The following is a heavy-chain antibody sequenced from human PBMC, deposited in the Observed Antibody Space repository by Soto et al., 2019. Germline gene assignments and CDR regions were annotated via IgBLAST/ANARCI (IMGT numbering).Heavy chain of an antibody. CDR3: VRYGSGSYYPTTFDY. V-gene: IGHV4-31*03. CDR1: GGSISSAGYY. J-gene: IGHJ4*02. D-gene: IGHD3-10*01. Sequence: QVQLQESGPGLVKPSQTLSLTCTVSGGSISSAGYYWSWIRQHPGKGLEWIGYIYYSGSTYYNPSLKSRVTISVDTSKNQFSLKLSSVTAADTAVYYCVRYGSGSYYPTTFDYWGQGTLVTVSS. CDR2: IYYSGST.